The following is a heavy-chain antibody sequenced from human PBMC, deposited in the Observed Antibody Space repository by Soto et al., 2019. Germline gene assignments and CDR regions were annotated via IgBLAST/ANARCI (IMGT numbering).Heavy chain of an antibody. CDR1: GYTFTSYG. J-gene: IGHJ6*02. Sequence: QVQLVQSGAEVKKPGASVKVSCKASGYTFTSYGISWVRQAPGQGLEWMGWISAYNGNTNYAQKLQGRVTMTTDTSKSTAYMELRSLRSDDTAVYYCARDIPYSSSWLRGYYYYYGMDVWGQGTTVTVSS. CDR3: ARDIPYSSSWLRGYYYYYGMDV. D-gene: IGHD6-13*01. V-gene: IGHV1-18*04. CDR2: ISAYNGNT.